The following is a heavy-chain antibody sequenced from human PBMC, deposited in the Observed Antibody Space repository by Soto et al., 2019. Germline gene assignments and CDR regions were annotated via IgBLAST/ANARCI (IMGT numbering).Heavy chain of an antibody. Sequence: SETLSLTCTVSGGSMSNYYWSWIRQHPGKGLEWIGYIYNSGSTYYNPSLRSRVTISVDTSKNQFSLKVSSVTAADTAVYYCARSRGYYDSRRHWYFDLWGRGTLVTVSS. D-gene: IGHD3-22*01. CDR1: GGSMSNYY. CDR3: ARSRGYYDSRRHWYFDL. V-gene: IGHV4-4*09. J-gene: IGHJ2*01. CDR2: IYNSGST.